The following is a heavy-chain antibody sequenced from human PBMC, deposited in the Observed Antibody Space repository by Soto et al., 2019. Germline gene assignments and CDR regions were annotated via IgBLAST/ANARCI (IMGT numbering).Heavy chain of an antibody. D-gene: IGHD1-1*01. CDR1: GDSVSSNIAA. CDR2: IYYRSKWYS. CDR3: ARLTSGERVGY. J-gene: IGHJ4*02. V-gene: IGHV6-1*01. Sequence: SQTLSLTCAISGDSVSSNIAAWNWLRQSPSRGLEWLGRIYYRSKWYSDYAVSVKSRITTHPDTSKNQFSLQLNSVTPEDTAVYYFARLTSGERVGYSGPRTQRTVSS.